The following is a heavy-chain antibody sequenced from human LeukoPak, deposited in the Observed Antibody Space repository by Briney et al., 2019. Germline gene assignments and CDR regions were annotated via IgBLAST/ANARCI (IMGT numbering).Heavy chain of an antibody. J-gene: IGHJ5*02. CDR3: ARDNSVGDNAWWFDP. CDR2: IYTSGST. CDR1: GNSISSGDYY. D-gene: IGHD1-26*01. Sequence: SETLSLTCTVSGNSISSGDYYWSWIRQPAGKGLEWIGRIYTSGSTNYNPSLKSRVTISGDTSKNQFSLRLSSVTAADTAICYCARDNSVGDNAWWFDPWGQGTLVTVSS. V-gene: IGHV4-61*02.